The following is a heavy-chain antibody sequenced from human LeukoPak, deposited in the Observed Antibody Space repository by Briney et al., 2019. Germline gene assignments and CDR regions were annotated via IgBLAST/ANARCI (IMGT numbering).Heavy chain of an antibody. CDR1: GFTFSSYA. CDR2: IYSGGST. Sequence: GGSLRLSCAASGFTFSSYAMSWVRQAPGKGLEWVSVIYSGGSTYYADSVKGRFTISRDNSKNTLYLQMNSLRAEDTAVYYCARAYYGDASFDYWGQGTLVTVSS. CDR3: ARAYYGDASFDY. J-gene: IGHJ4*02. D-gene: IGHD4-17*01. V-gene: IGHV3-53*01.